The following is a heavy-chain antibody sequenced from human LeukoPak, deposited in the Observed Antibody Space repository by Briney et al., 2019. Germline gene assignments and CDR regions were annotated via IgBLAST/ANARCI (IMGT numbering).Heavy chain of an antibody. Sequence: GASVKVSCKASGYTFTGYYMHWVRQAPGQGLEWMGWMNPNSGNTGYAQKFQGRVTMTRNTSISTAYMELSSLRSEDTAVYYCARGGSGSYYVYYYYYYMDVWGKGTTVTISS. V-gene: IGHV1-8*02. CDR2: MNPNSGNT. CDR3: ARGGSGSYYVYYYYYYMDV. CDR1: GYTFTGYY. J-gene: IGHJ6*03. D-gene: IGHD1-26*01.